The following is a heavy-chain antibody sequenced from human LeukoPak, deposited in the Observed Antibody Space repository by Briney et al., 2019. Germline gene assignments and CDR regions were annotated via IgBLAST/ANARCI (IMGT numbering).Heavy chain of an antibody. J-gene: IGHJ4*02. D-gene: IGHD4-17*01. CDR3: ARDDIARGSTVTTAAK. CDR1: GGSIRSYY. V-gene: IGHV4-4*07. CDR2: VYTSGST. Sequence: SETLSLTCTVSGGSIRSYYWSWIRQPAGKGLEWIGRVYTSGSTSYNPSLKSRVTISVDKSKNQFSLKLSSVTAADTAVYYCARDDIARGSTVTTAAKWGQGTMVTVSS.